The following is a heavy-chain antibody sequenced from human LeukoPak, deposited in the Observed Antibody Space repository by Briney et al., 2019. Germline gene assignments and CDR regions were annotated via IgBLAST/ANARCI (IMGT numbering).Heavy chain of an antibody. J-gene: IGHJ2*01. Sequence: ASVKVSCKASGGTFSSYAISWVRQAPGQGLEWMGGIIPIFGTANYAQKFQGRVTITADESTSTAYMELSSLRSEDTAVYYCARDLSLGWYFDLWGRGTLVTVST. CDR3: ARDLSLGWYFDL. CDR1: GGTFSSYA. V-gene: IGHV1-69*13. CDR2: IIPIFGTA.